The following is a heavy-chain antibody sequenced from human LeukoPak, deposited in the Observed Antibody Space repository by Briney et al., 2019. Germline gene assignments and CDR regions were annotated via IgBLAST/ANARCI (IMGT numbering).Heavy chain of an antibody. J-gene: IGHJ4*02. Sequence: PGGSLRLSCVVPGFTFSSYSMIWVRQAPGKGLQWVANMKKDGSETNYVDSVKGRFTISRDNAKNSLYLQMNSLRAEDTAVYYCGRHRSGSGTYFIDYWGQGTPVSVSS. CDR3: GRHRSGSGTYFIDY. V-gene: IGHV3-7*01. D-gene: IGHD3-10*01. CDR2: MKKDGSET. CDR1: GFTFSSYS.